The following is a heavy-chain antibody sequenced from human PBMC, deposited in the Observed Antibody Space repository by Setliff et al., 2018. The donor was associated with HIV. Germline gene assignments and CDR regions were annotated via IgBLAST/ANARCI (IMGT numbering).Heavy chain of an antibody. Sequence: GESLRLSCAASGFTFSSYAMSWVRQAPGKGLEWVSAIVASAGITYYAGSVKGRFTISRDNSKNTLYLQMNRLRVEDTAVYYCAKDGISGGAYPPYYFDYWGHGTLVTVSS. D-gene: IGHD2-15*01. CDR1: GFTFSSYA. V-gene: IGHV3-23*01. J-gene: IGHJ4*01. CDR2: IVASAGIT. CDR3: AKDGISGGAYPPYYFDY.